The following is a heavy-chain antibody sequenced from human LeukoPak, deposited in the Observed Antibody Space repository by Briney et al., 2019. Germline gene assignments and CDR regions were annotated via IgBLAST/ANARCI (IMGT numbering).Heavy chain of an antibody. J-gene: IGHJ4*02. CDR3: ASGKNYDFWSGLDY. CDR2: INPNSGGT. Sequence: EASVKVSCKASGYTFTNYYIHWVRQAPGQGLEWMGWINPNSGGTNYAQKFQGRVTLTRDTSISTAYMELSRLRSDDTAVYYCASGKNYDFWSGLDYWGQGTLVTVSS. V-gene: IGHV1-2*02. CDR1: GYTFTNYY. D-gene: IGHD3-3*01.